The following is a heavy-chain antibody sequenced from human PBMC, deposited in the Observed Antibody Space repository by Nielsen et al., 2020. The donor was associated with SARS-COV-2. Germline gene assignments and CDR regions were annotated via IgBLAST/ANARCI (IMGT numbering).Heavy chain of an antibody. Sequence: SVKVSCKASGGTFSSYAISWVRQAPGQGLERMGGIIPIFGTANYAQKFQGRVTITADKSTSTAYMELSSLRSEDTAVYYCARATDYYYGMDVWGQGTTVTVSS. CDR2: IIPIFGTA. J-gene: IGHJ6*02. CDR3: ARATDYYYGMDV. V-gene: IGHV1-69*06. CDR1: GGTFSSYA.